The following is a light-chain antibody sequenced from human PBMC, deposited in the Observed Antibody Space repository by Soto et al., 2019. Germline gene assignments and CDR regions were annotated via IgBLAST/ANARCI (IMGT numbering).Light chain of an antibody. J-gene: IGLJ3*02. CDR2: GNS. CDR1: SSNIGAGYD. CDR3: QSYDSSLSAV. Sequence: QSVLTQPPSVSGAPGQRVIISCTGSSSNIGAGYDVHWYQQLPGTAPKLLIYGNSNRPSGVPDRFSASKSGTSASLAITGLQAEYEAEYYCQSYDSSLSAVFGGGTKLTVL. V-gene: IGLV1-40*01.